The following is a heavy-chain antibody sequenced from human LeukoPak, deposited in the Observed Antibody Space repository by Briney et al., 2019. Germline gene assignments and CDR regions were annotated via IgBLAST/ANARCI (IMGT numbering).Heavy chain of an antibody. Sequence: GGSLRLSCAASGFTFSSYAMHWVRQAPGKGLEWVAVISYDGSNKYYADSVKGRFTISRDNSKNTLYLQMNSLRAEDTAVYYCARGMDSSGYYMVDCWGQGTLVTVSS. V-gene: IGHV3-30-3*01. CDR3: ARGMDSSGYYMVDC. CDR1: GFTFSSYA. D-gene: IGHD3-22*01. J-gene: IGHJ4*02. CDR2: ISYDGSNK.